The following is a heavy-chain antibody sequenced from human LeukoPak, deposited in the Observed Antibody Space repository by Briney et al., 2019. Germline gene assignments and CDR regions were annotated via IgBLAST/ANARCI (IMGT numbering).Heavy chain of an antibody. D-gene: IGHD4-17*01. CDR3: ARSDYGDYRYDY. Sequence: SVKVSCKASGGTFSSYAISWVRQAPGQGLEWMGRIIPILGIANYAQKFQGRVTITRDTSASTAYMELSSLRSEDTAVYYCARSDYGDYRYDYWGQGTLVTVSS. CDR1: GGTFSSYA. V-gene: IGHV1-69*04. CDR2: IIPILGIA. J-gene: IGHJ4*02.